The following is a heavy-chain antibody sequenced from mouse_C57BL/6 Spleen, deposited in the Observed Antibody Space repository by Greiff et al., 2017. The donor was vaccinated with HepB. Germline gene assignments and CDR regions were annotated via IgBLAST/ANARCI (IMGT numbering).Heavy chain of an antibody. D-gene: IGHD1-1*01. V-gene: IGHV1-69*01. CDR1: GYTFTSYW. Sequence: QVQLKQPGAELVMPGASVKLSCKASGYTFTSYWMHWVKQRPGQGLEWIGEIDPSDSYTNYNQKFKGKSTLTVDKSSSTAYMQLSSLTSEDSAVYYCAKVGYGSSYEYFDVWGTGTTVTVSS. J-gene: IGHJ1*03. CDR3: AKVGYGSSYEYFDV. CDR2: IDPSDSYT.